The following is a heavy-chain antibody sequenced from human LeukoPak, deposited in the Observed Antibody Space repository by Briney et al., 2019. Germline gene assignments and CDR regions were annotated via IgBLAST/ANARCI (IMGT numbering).Heavy chain of an antibody. CDR3: ATAGTGYYRFYYSDY. V-gene: IGHV1-24*01. CDR2: FDPEDGET. Sequence: ASVKVSCKVSGYTLTELSMHWVRQAPGKGLEWMGGFDPEDGETIYAQKFQGRVTMTEDTSTDTAYMELSSLRSEDTAVYYCATAGTGYYRFYYSDYWGQGTLVTVSS. J-gene: IGHJ4*02. CDR1: GYTLTELS. D-gene: IGHD2-21*01.